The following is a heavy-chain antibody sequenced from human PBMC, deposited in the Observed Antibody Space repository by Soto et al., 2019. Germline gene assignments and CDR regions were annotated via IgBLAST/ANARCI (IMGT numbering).Heavy chain of an antibody. V-gene: IGHV3-15*01. Sequence: GGSLRLSCAASGFIFSKAWMTWVRQAPGKGLEWIGRIKGQTDGGTTDYAAAVKGRFTISRDDSRNVLYLQMNSLKIEDTGTYYCIFFAMQDYWGKGALVTVSS. J-gene: IGHJ4*02. CDR2: IKGQTDGGTT. CDR3: IFFAMQDY. CDR1: GFIFSKAW. D-gene: IGHD2-2*01.